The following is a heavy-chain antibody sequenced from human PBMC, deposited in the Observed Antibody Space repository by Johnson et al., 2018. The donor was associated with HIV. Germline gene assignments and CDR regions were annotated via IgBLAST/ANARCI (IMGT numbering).Heavy chain of an antibody. D-gene: IGHD3-22*01. J-gene: IGHJ3*02. Sequence: VQLVESGGGLVQPGRSLRLSCAASGFTFDDYAMHWVRQAPGKGLEWVAVISYDGSDKYYADSVKGRFTISRDSSKNTLYLQMNSLRAEDTAVYYCARSQTMIVDGADAFDIWGQGTMVTVSS. CDR1: GFTFDDYA. CDR2: ISYDGSDK. V-gene: IGHV3-30*04. CDR3: ARSQTMIVDGADAFDI.